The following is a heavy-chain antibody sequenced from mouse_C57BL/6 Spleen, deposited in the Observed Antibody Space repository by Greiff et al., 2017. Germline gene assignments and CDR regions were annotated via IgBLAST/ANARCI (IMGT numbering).Heavy chain of an antibody. CDR2: IYPRSGNT. Sequence: QVQLQQSGAELARPGASVKLSCKASGYTFTSYGISWVKQRTGQGLEWIGEIYPRSGNTYYNEKFKGKATLTADKSSSTAYMELRSLTSVDSAVYFCASSITTVVAHYFGCWGQGTTLTVSS. V-gene: IGHV1-81*01. D-gene: IGHD1-1*01. CDR3: ASSITTVVAHYFGC. CDR1: GYTFTSYG. J-gene: IGHJ2*01.